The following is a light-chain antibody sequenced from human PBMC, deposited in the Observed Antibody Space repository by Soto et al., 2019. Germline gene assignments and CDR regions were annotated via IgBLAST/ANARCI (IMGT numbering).Light chain of an antibody. CDR3: QQYYGVVPS. CDR2: WAS. CDR1: QSVLYSDNTNY. J-gene: IGKJ2*03. V-gene: IGKV4-1*01. Sequence: DLVMTQSPDSLAVSLGERATITCTSSQSVLYSDNTNYLAWYQQNPGQPPKLLIYWASTRESGVPGRFSGSGSGTDFTLTISSLQAEDVAVYYCQQYYGVVPSFGQGTKLEIK.